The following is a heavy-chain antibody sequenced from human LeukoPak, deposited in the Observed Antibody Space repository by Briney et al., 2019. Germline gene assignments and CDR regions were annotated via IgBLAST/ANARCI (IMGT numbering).Heavy chain of an antibody. J-gene: IGHJ4*02. CDR2: IYYSGNT. CDR3: ARHNYYDSSGYYPLGY. Sequence: SETLSLTCTVSGGSVSGYYWSWVRQPPGKGLEWIGYIYYSGNTKYNPSLKSRVTMSVDTSKNQFSLRLSSVTAADTAVYYCARHNYYDSSGYYPLGYWGQGTLVTVSS. CDR1: GGSVSGYY. D-gene: IGHD3-22*01. V-gene: IGHV4-59*08.